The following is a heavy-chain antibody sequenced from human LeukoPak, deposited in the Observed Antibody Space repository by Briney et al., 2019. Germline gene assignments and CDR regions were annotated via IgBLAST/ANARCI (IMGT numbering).Heavy chain of an antibody. Sequence: GGSLRLSCAASGFTVSSNYTSWVRQAPGKGLEWVSVIYSGGSTYYADSVKGRFTISRDNSKNTLYLQMNSLRAEDTAVYYCARDRGLYSSGWYLDYWGQGTLVTVSS. CDR1: GFTVSSNY. CDR3: ARDRGLYSSGWYLDY. CDR2: IYSGGST. V-gene: IGHV3-66*01. J-gene: IGHJ4*02. D-gene: IGHD6-19*01.